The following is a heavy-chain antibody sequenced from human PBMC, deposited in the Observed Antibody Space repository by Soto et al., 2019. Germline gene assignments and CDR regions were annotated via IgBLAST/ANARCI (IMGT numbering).Heavy chain of an antibody. J-gene: IGHJ5*02. D-gene: IGHD5-12*01. CDR2: ISTYSGDT. CDR3: ARHHGPTTSENWFAP. V-gene: IGHV1-18*01. CDR1: GYTFFTYD. Sequence: QVHLVQSGVEVKTPGASVKVSCQASGYTFFTYDISWERQAPGQGLEWMGWISTYSGDTKYAQKFQGRVTMTTDTSTTTAYLELRSLRSDDTAVYYCARHHGPTTSENWFAPWGQGTLVTVSS.